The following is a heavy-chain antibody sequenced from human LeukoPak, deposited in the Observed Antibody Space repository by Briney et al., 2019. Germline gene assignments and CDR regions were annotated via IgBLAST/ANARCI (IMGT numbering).Heavy chain of an antibody. J-gene: IGHJ4*02. D-gene: IGHD3-10*01. CDR2: INHSGNT. CDR1: GGSFSGYF. V-gene: IGHV4-34*01. CDR3: ARRYDDLGSPLND. Sequence: NPSETLSLTCAVYGGSFSGYFWSWIRQPPGKGLDWIGEINHSGNTNYNPSLKSRATISVDTSKSQFSLKLSSVTAAHTAVYYCARRYDDLGSPLNDWGRRTLVNVSS.